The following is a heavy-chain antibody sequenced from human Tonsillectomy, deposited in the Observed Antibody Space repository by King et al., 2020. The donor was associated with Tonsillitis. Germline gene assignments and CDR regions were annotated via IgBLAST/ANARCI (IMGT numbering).Heavy chain of an antibody. V-gene: IGHV5-51*01. J-gene: IGHJ3*02. CDR2: IFPGDSDT. D-gene: IGHD6-13*01. CDR3: AITGKGAATGHTYAFDI. CDR1: GYSFTSYW. Sequence: VQLVESGAEVKKPGESLKISCTGSGYSFTSYWIGWVRQMPGKGLEWMGIIFPGDSDTRYSPSFQGQVTISADKSISTAYLQWSSLKASDTAIYYCAITGKGAATGHTYAFDIWGQGTMVTVSS.